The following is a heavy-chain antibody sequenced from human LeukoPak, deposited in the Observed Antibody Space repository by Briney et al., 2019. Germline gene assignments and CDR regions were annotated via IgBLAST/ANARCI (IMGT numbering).Heavy chain of an antibody. J-gene: IGHJ4*02. CDR1: VFSFSTKH. D-gene: IGHD1-14*01. V-gene: IGHV3-21*01. Sequence: GESLRLSCSASVFSFSTKHVNCVRQAPGRGLEWVSCISSSSTYIFYADSVRGRFAISRDNAKNSLYLQMNSLRADDTAVYYCVRENHGSFDYWGQGSLVTVSS. CDR3: VRENHGSFDY. CDR2: ISSSSTYI.